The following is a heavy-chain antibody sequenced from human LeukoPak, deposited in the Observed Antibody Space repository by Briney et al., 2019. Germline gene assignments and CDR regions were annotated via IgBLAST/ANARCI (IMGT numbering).Heavy chain of an antibody. J-gene: IGHJ5*02. V-gene: IGHV1-69*05. D-gene: IGHD3-22*01. Sequence: SVKVSCKASGGTFPTYAINWVRQAPGQGLEWMGRIVPIFGTPHYAQKFQGRVSITTDESSSTAYMELSSLRSEDTAVYYCARVRYYDSKPKFDPWGQGTLVTVSS. CDR2: IVPIFGTP. CDR3: ARVRYYDSKPKFDP. CDR1: GGTFPTYA.